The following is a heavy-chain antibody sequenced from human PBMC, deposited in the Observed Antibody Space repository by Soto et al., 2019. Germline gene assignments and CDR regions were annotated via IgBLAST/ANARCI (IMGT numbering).Heavy chain of an antibody. CDR3: ARVYSSNFFDL. J-gene: IGHJ4*02. CDR1: GGSISSSRCH. Sequence: SETLSLTCTVSGGSISSSRCHWGWIRQPPGRGLEWIGFIYYAGSTKYNPSLNSRVTLSVDTSKRRFSLTLSSVTAADTAVYYCARVYSSNFFDLWGQGAPVTVSS. V-gene: IGHV4-61*05. D-gene: IGHD6-13*01. CDR2: IYYAGST.